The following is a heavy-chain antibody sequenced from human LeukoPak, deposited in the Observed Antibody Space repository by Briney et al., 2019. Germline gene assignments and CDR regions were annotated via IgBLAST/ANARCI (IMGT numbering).Heavy chain of an antibody. CDR2: IGYDGSHE. Sequence: PGGSLRLSCAASGLSLSSFGMHWVRQAPGKGLEWVAGIGYDGSHESEAESVKGRFTISRDNSRNTVYLQMSSLRVDDTAVYYCARGSRELDYWGQGTLVIVSS. D-gene: IGHD5-24*01. J-gene: IGHJ4*02. CDR1: GLSLSSFG. V-gene: IGHV3-33*01. CDR3: ARGSRELDY.